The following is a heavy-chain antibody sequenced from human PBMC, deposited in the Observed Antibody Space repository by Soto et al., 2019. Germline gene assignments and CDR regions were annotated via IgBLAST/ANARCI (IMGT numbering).Heavy chain of an antibody. CDR2: ISSSGSTI. J-gene: IGHJ4*02. D-gene: IGHD4-17*01. CDR1: GFTFSSYE. CDR3: ARVPIRWSRGATDY. Sequence: VGSLRLSCAASGFTFSSYEMNWVRQAPGKGLEWVSYISSSGSTIYYADSVKGRFTISRDNAKNSLYLQMNSLRAEDTAVYYCARVPIRWSRGATDYWGQGTLVTVSS. V-gene: IGHV3-48*03.